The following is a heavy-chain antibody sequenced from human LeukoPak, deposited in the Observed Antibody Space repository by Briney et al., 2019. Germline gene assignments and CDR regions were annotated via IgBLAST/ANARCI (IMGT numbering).Heavy chain of an antibody. V-gene: IGHV3-7*01. Sequence: PGGSLRLSCGASGFIFSHYWMSWVRQAPGKGLEWVANIKQDGSVKYYVDSLKGRFTISRDNSKNTLYLQVNSLRPEDTAVYYCAKGVWSGDYYYIDVWGKGTTVTVSS. CDR2: IKQDGSVK. D-gene: IGHD3-3*01. J-gene: IGHJ6*03. CDR3: AKGVWSGDYYYIDV. CDR1: GFIFSHYW.